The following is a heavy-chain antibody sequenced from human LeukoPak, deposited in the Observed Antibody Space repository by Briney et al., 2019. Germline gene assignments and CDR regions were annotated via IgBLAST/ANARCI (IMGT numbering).Heavy chain of an antibody. J-gene: IGHJ4*02. D-gene: IGHD3-3*01. Sequence: SETLSLTCTVSGGSISSHYWSWIRQPPGKGLEWIGHIYYSGSTNYNPSLKSRVTISVDTSKNQFSLKLSSVTAADTAVYYCARDLSNDFWSGYYDYWGQGTLVTVSS. V-gene: IGHV4-59*11. CDR3: ARDLSNDFWSGYYDY. CDR1: GGSISSHY. CDR2: IYYSGST.